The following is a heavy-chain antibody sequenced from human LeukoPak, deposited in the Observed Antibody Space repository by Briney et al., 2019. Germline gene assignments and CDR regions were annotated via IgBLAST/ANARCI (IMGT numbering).Heavy chain of an antibody. V-gene: IGHV3-72*01. CDR2: SRNTDDSYTE. J-gene: IGHJ4*02. D-gene: IGHD6-13*01. Sequence: PVGSLRLSRAVSGFTFSDSFMSWVRQAPGKGLEWVGRSRNTDDSYTEEYVESVKGRFTISRDESKHSLYLQISSLETEDAAVYYCATSSWYHLAYWGEGSLVTVS. CDR1: GFTFSDSF. CDR3: ATSSWYHLAY.